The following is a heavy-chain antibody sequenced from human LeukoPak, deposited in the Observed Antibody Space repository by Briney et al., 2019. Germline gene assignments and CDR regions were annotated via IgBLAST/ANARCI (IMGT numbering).Heavy chain of an antibody. Sequence: GTLRLSCAASGFTFSSYAMSWIRQPPGKGLEWIGEINHSGSTNYNPSLKSRVTISVDTSKNQFSLKLSSVTAADTAVYYCARHRILDIDYWGQGTLVTVSS. J-gene: IGHJ4*02. CDR3: ARHRILDIDY. CDR1: GFTFSSYA. CDR2: INHSGST. V-gene: IGHV4-34*01.